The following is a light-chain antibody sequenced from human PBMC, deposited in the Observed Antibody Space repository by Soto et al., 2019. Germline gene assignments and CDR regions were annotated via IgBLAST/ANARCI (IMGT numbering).Light chain of an antibody. CDR2: DVS. J-gene: IGLJ1*01. Sequence: QSALTQPASVSGSPGQPITISCTGTSSDVGGYNFVSWYQQHPGKAPKLLIYDVSDRPSGVSNRFSGSKSGNTASLTISGLQAEDEADYYCSSYTISSTYVFGTGTKLTVL. V-gene: IGLV2-14*01. CDR1: SSDVGGYNF. CDR3: SSYTISSTYV.